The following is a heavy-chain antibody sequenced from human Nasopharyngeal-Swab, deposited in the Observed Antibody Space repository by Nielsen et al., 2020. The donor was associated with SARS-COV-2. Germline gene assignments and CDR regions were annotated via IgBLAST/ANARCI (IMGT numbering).Heavy chain of an antibody. CDR2: ISGSGSVA. D-gene: IGHD1-26*01. CDR1: GFTFDTFG. V-gene: IGHV3-48*02. CDR3: ARDPNGSYYFRPDAFDI. J-gene: IGHJ3*02. Sequence: GGSLRLSCAASGFTFDTFGMTWVRQAPGKGLEWVSRISGSGSVAYYADSVKGRFTISRDNAKNSLYLQMNSLRDEDTAVYYCARDPNGSYYFRPDAFDIWGQGIMVIVSS.